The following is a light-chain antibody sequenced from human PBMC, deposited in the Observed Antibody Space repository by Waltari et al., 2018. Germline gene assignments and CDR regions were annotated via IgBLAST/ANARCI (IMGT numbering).Light chain of an antibody. Sequence: QTVVTQEPSLTVSPGGTITLTCAVNTGPVTSDFFPSWFQQKPGQPPSALIFNTDKRHSWTSGRFSGSLLGGKAALTLSAVQPEDEADYYCLLYYGRSYVFGSGTKVTVL. V-gene: IGLV7-43*01. CDR1: TGPVTSDFF. CDR3: LLYYGRSYV. J-gene: IGLJ1*01. CDR2: NTD.